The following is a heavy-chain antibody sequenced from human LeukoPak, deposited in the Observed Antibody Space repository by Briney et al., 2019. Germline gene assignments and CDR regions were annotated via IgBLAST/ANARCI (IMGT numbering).Heavy chain of an antibody. CDR1: GYTLTELS. CDR3: ATTPAMVRTNAMVDY. CDR2: FDPEDGET. Sequence: GASVKVSCKVSGYTLTELSMHWVRQAPGKGLECMGGFDPEDGETIYAQKFQGRVTMTEDTSTDTAYMELSSLRSEDTAVYYCATTPAMVRTNAMVDYWGQGTLVTVSS. V-gene: IGHV1-24*01. J-gene: IGHJ4*02. D-gene: IGHD5-18*01.